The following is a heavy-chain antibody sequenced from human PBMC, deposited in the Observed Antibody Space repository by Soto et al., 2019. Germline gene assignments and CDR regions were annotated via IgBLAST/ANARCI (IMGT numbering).Heavy chain of an antibody. CDR1: GFTFSSYA. V-gene: IGHV3-23*01. CDR3: AKGPIFGVENIYDY. CDR2: MSGAGRSS. J-gene: IGHJ4*02. Sequence: DVQLLESGGDLVQPGGSLRLSCAASGFTFSSYAMSWVRQAPGKGLEWVSSMSGAGRSSYDADSVKGRFPISRDNSKNTLYLQMNNLRAEDTALYYCAKGPIFGVENIYDYWGQGTLVTVSS. D-gene: IGHD3-3*01.